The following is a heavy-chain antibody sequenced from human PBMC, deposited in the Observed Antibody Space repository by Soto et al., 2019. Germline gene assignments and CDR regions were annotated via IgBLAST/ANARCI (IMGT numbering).Heavy chain of an antibody. V-gene: IGHV1-69*01. D-gene: IGHD5-18*01. Sequence: QVQLVQSGAEVKKPGSSVKVSCKASGGTFSSYAISWVRQAPGQGLEWMGGIIPIFGTANYAQKFQGRVTITAYESTSTAYMELSSLRSEDTAVYYCASAIKYPSGYTYKSWFDTWGQGTLVTVAS. CDR1: GGTFSSYA. J-gene: IGHJ5*02. CDR2: IIPIFGTA. CDR3: ASAIKYPSGYTYKSWFDT.